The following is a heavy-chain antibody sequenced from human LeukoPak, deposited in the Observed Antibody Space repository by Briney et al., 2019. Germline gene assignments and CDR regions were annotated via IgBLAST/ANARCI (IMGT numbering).Heavy chain of an antibody. CDR3: ARESIAVAGTPDAFDI. CDR2: IKQDGSEK. Sequence: GGSLRLSCAASGFTLSSYWMSWVRQAHGKGLAWVANIKQDGSEKYYVDSVKGRFTISRDNAENSMYLQMNSLRAEDTAVYYCARESIAVAGTPDAFDIWGQGTMVTVSS. J-gene: IGHJ3*02. CDR1: GFTLSSYW. D-gene: IGHD6-19*01. V-gene: IGHV3-7*01.